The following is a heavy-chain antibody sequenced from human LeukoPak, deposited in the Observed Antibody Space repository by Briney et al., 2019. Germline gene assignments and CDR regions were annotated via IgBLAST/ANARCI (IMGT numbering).Heavy chain of an antibody. CDR1: GFTFSSYN. Sequence: GGSLRLSCAASGFTFSSYNMNWVRQAPGKGLEWVSFISSSSSTISYADSVKGRFTISRDNAKNPLYLQMNSLRADDTAVYFCARQLGRDAFDIWGQGTMVTVSS. D-gene: IGHD6-13*01. CDR3: ARQLGRDAFDI. J-gene: IGHJ3*02. CDR2: ISSSSSTI. V-gene: IGHV3-48*01.